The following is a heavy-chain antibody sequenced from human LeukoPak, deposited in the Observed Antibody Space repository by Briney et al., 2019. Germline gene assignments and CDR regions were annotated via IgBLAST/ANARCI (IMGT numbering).Heavy chain of an antibody. V-gene: IGHV4-34*01. D-gene: IGHD2-2*01. J-gene: IGHJ5*02. CDR2: INHSGST. CDR3: ASKPAARLSWFDP. Sequence: GSLRLSCAASGFTFSGYYWSWIRQPPGKGLEWIGEINHSGSTNYNPSLESRVTISVDTSKNQFSLKLSSVTAADTAVYYCASKPAARLSWFDPWGQGTLVTVSS. CDR1: GFTFSGYY.